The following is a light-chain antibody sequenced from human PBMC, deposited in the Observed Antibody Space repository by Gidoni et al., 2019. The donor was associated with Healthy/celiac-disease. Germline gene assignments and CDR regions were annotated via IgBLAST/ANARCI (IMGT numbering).Light chain of an antibody. J-gene: IGLJ2*01. CDR3: QSYDSSLSGVV. CDR2: GNS. Sequence: QSVLTQPPSVSVAPGQRVTISCTVSSSNIGAGYDVHWYQQLPGTAPKLLISGNSNRPSGVPDRFSGSKSGTSASLAITGLQAEDEADYYCQSYDSSLSGVVFGGGTKLTVL. V-gene: IGLV1-40*01. CDR1: SSNIGAGYD.